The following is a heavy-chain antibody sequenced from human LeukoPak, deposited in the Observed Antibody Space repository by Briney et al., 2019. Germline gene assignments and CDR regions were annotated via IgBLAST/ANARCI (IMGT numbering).Heavy chain of an antibody. CDR2: ISSSGSTI. D-gene: IGHD3-10*01. CDR3: ARVAKYYYGSETYYFFEH. J-gene: IGHJ4*02. V-gene: IGHV3-48*04. CDR1: GFTFSSYA. Sequence: QPGRSLRLSCAASGFTFSSYAMNWVRQAPGKGLEWVSYISSSGSTIYYADSVKGRFTISRDNAKNSLNLQMNSLRVEDTAVYYCARVAKYYYGSETYYFFEHWGQGTPVTASS.